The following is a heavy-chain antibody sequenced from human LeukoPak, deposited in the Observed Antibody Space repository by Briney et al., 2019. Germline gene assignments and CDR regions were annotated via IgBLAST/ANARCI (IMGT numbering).Heavy chain of an antibody. V-gene: IGHV3-23*01. D-gene: IGHD6-19*01. CDR1: GFTVSSNY. J-gene: IGHJ4*02. Sequence: GGSLRLSCAASGFTVSSNYMSWVRQAPGKGLEWVSAISGSGGSTYYADSVKGRFTISRDNSKNTLYLQMNSLRAEDTAVYYCAKAEQWLIGYYFDYWGQGTLVTVSS. CDR2: ISGSGGST. CDR3: AKAEQWLIGYYFDY.